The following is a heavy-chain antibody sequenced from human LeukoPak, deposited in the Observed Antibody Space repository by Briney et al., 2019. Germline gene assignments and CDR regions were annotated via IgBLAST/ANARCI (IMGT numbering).Heavy chain of an antibody. CDR1: GYTFTSYG. J-gene: IGHJ6*02. CDR2: IRAYNGNT. Sequence: ASVKVSCKASGYTFTSYGISWVRQAPGQGLEWMGWIRAYNGNTNYAQKLQGRVTMTTDTSTSTAYMELRSLRSDDTAVYYCARDIVVVPAAIRPKYYYYYGMDVWGQGTTVTVSS. V-gene: IGHV1-18*01. CDR3: ARDIVVVPAAIRPKYYYYYGMDV. D-gene: IGHD2-2*02.